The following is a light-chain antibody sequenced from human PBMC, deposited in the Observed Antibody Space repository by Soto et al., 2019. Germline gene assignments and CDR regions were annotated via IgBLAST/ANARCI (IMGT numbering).Light chain of an antibody. V-gene: IGKV3-20*01. CDR3: QQYADSRQVP. Sequence: EKVLTQSLCALSLSQGETATLSCRASQRVSANYLAWYQHKPGQAPRLLIYDASTRATGTPDRFSGSGSGTDFTLTIRRLEPEDFALYYCQQYADSRQVPFCGGTKVDIK. CDR1: QRVSANY. J-gene: IGKJ4*01. CDR2: DAS.